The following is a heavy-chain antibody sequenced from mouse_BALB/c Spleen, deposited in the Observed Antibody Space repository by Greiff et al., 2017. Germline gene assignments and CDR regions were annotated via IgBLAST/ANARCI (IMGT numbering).Heavy chain of an antibody. J-gene: IGHJ1*01. V-gene: IGHV2-9*02. Sequence: VQLQQSGPGLVAPSQSLSITCTVSGFSLTSYGVHWVRQPPGKGLEWLGVIWAGGSTNYNSALMSRLSLSQDNSKSQGFLKMNSLQTDDTAMYYWSRGWSRPYWYFDVWGAGTTVTVSS. CDR1: GFSLTSYG. CDR3: SRGWSRPYWYFDV. CDR2: IWAGGST. D-gene: IGHD1-1*01.